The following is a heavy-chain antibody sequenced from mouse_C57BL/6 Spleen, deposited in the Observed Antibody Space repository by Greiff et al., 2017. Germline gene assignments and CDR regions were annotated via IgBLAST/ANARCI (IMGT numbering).Heavy chain of an antibody. CDR2: IDPSDSYT. V-gene: IGHV1-69*01. J-gene: IGHJ4*01. Sequence: QVQLQQPGAELVMPGASVKLSCKASGYTFTSYWMHWVKQRPGQGLEWIGEIDPSDSYTNYNQKFKGKSTVTVDKSSSTAYMQLSSLTSEDFAVYDCARATGTWDYYAMDYWGQGTSVTVSS. CDR1: GYTFTSYW. CDR3: ARATGTWDYYAMDY. D-gene: IGHD4-1*02.